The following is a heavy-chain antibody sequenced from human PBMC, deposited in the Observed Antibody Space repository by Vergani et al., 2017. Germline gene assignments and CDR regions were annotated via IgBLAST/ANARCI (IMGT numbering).Heavy chain of an antibody. CDR1: GGSFTSYH. D-gene: IGHD4-11*01. Sequence: QVQLQQWGGGLLTPSETLSLTCVVNGGSFTSYHWTWIRQSPGEGLEWVGDIDHTGRPDSNPSLKSRLTMSVDKSRNQFSLTLNSVTATDTAIYFCARVNTETNGHLYYYYYMDVWGQGTAVTVS. V-gene: IGHV4-34*01. J-gene: IGHJ6*03. CDR2: IDHTGRP. CDR3: ARVNTETNGHLYYYYYMDV.